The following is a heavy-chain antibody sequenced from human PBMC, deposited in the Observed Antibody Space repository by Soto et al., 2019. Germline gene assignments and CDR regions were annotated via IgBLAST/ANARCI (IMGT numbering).Heavy chain of an antibody. CDR1: GVSFSDYA. V-gene: IGHV4-34*01. CDR2: INYSGST. Sequence: SETLSLTCGVYGVSFSDYAWTWIRQPPGKGLEWIGAINYSGSTYYNPSLESRVTISVDTSKNQFSLKLSSVTAADTAVYYCARIYAGYKYDSGWGQGTLVTVSS. D-gene: IGHD5-18*01. J-gene: IGHJ4*02. CDR3: ARIYAGYKYDSG.